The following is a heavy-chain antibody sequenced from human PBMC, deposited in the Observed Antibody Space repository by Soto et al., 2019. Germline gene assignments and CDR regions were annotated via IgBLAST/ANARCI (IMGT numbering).Heavy chain of an antibody. CDR2: INAGNGNT. J-gene: IGHJ4*02. Sequence: GASVKVSCKASGYTFTSYAMHWVRQAPGQRLEWMGWINAGNGNTKYSQRFQGRVTITRDTSASTAYMELSSLRSEDTAVYYCARVPGYSSSWPSNYFDYWGQGTLVTVSS. CDR3: ARVPGYSSSWPSNYFDY. V-gene: IGHV1-3*01. D-gene: IGHD6-13*01. CDR1: GYTFTSYA.